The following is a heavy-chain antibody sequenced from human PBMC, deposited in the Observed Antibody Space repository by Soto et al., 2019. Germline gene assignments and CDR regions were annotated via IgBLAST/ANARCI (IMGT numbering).Heavy chain of an antibody. J-gene: IGHJ4*03. Sequence: SETLSLTCSVSGESVSSRGYYWTWIRQHPGKGLEGIGYIYSSGGTYYNPSLKSRVTMSADTSKHHFSLSLSSLTAADTAIHYCARSGKMPSNLFWGLGTLVPGLL. CDR1: GESVSSRGYY. CDR3: ARSGKMPSNLF. CDR2: IYSSGGT. V-gene: IGHV4-31*03. D-gene: IGHD2-2*01.